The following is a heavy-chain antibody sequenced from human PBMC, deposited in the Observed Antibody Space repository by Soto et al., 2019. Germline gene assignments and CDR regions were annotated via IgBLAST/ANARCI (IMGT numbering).Heavy chain of an antibody. CDR3: ARAAGGGYCSGGSCYSRAFDI. CDR2: IYHSGST. J-gene: IGHJ3*02. CDR1: GYSIRSGYY. Sequence: SETLSPTCAVSGYSIRSGYYWGWVRQPPGEGLGWIGSIYHSGSTYYNPSLKSRVTISVDTSKNQFSLKLSSVTAADTAVYYCARAAGGGYCSGGSCYSRAFDIWGQGTMVTVSS. V-gene: IGHV4-38-2*01. D-gene: IGHD2-15*01.